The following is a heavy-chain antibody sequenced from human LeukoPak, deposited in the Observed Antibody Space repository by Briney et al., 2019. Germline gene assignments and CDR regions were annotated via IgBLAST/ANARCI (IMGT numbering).Heavy chain of an antibody. D-gene: IGHD3-10*01. V-gene: IGHV1-24*01. J-gene: IGHJ3*02. CDR1: GYTLTELS. CDR3: ARESELLWFGESNRAFDI. Sequence: ASVKVSCKVSGYTLTELSMHWVRQAPGKGLEWMGGFDPEDGETIYAQKFQGRVTMTEDTSTDTAYMELSRLRSDDTAVYYCARESELLWFGESNRAFDIWGQGTMVTVSS. CDR2: FDPEDGET.